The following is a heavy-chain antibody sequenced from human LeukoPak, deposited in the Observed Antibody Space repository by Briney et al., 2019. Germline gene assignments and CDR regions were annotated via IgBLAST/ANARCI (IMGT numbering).Heavy chain of an antibody. D-gene: IGHD6-13*01. CDR3: AKGVSGSWYSSQRGNWFDP. Sequence: GGSLRLSCAASGFTFDDYAMHWVRQAPGKGLEWVSGISWNSGSIGYADSVKGRFTISRDNAKNSLYLQMNSLRAEDMALYYCAKGVSGSWYSSQRGNWFDPWGQGTLVTVSS. CDR1: GFTFDDYA. V-gene: IGHV3-9*03. J-gene: IGHJ5*02. CDR2: ISWNSGSI.